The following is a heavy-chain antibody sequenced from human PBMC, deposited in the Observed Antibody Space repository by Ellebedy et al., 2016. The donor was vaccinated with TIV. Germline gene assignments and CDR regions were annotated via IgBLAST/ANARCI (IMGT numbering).Heavy chain of an antibody. D-gene: IGHD4-23*01. CDR2: IRSKANSYAT. J-gene: IGHJ4*02. Sequence: GESLKISCAASGFTFSGSAMYWVRQASGKGLEWVGRIRSKANSYATAYAASVKGRFTISRDDSKNTAYLQMNSLKTEDTAVYYCTPDYGGNSGSAGDFDYWGQGTLVTVSS. CDR3: TPDYGGNSGSAGDFDY. CDR1: GFTFSGSA. V-gene: IGHV3-73*01.